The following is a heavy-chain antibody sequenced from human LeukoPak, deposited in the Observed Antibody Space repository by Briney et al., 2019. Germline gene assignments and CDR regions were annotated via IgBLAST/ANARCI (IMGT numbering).Heavy chain of an antibody. Sequence: PGGSLRLSCAASGFTFSSYAVHWVRQAPGKGLEWVALISYDGSNKYYADSVKGRFTISRDNSKNTLYLQMNSLRAEDTAAYSCVKVASSTLDFDYWGQGTLVTVSS. CDR1: GFTFSSYA. CDR3: VKVASSTLDFDY. V-gene: IGHV3-30*04. CDR2: ISYDGSNK. D-gene: IGHD2-15*01. J-gene: IGHJ4*02.